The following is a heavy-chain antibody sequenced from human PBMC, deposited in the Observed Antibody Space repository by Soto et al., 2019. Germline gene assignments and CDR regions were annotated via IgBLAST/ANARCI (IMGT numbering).Heavy chain of an antibody. CDR2: IYYSGGT. V-gene: IGHV4-59*08. J-gene: IGHJ4*02. Sequence: SETLSLTCTVSGGSISSYYWSWIRQPPGKGLEWIGYIYYSGGTNYNPSLKSRVTISVDTSKNQFSLKLSSVTAADTAVYYCARHPQAPTGYYFAYWGQGTLVTVSS. CDR1: GGSISSYY. CDR3: ARHPQAPTGYYFAY.